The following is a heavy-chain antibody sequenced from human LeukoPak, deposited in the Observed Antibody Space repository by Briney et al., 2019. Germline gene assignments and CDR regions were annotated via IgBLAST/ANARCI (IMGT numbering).Heavy chain of an antibody. CDR2: IYPGDSDT. D-gene: IGHD3-9*01. CDR1: GSSFTSYW. CDR3: ARLPLYYDILTGYPDY. Sequence: GESLKISCKGSGSSFTSYWIGWVRQMPGKGLEWMGIIYPGDSDTRYSPSFQGQVTISADKSISTAYLQWSSLKASDTAMYYCARLPLYYDILTGYPDYWGQGTLVTVSS. J-gene: IGHJ4*02. V-gene: IGHV5-51*01.